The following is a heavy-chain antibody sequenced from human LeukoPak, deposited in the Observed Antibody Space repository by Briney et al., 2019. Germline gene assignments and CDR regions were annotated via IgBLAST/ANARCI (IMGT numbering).Heavy chain of an antibody. Sequence: SETLSLTCAVSGGSISSGGYSWSWLRQPPGKGLEWIGYIYHSGSTYYNPSLKSRVAISVDRSKNQFSLKLSSVTAADTAVYYCARVQIGYSYAPYGMDVWGPRDHGHRLL. D-gene: IGHD5-18*01. CDR2: IYHSGST. V-gene: IGHV4-30-2*01. CDR1: GGSISSGGYS. J-gene: IGHJ6*01. CDR3: ARVQIGYSYAPYGMDV.